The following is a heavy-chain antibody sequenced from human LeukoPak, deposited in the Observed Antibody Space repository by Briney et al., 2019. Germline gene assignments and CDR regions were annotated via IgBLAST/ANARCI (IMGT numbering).Heavy chain of an antibody. CDR3: VRAMDV. J-gene: IGHJ6*02. CDR1: GFTFSNYW. Sequence: PGGSLRLSCVGSGFTFSNYWMNWVRQARGKGLEWVANIKQDGSEKYYVDSVKGRFTISRDNAKNSLFLQMNSLRAEDTAVYYCVRAMDVWGQGTTVTVSS. CDR2: IKQDGSEK. V-gene: IGHV3-7*03.